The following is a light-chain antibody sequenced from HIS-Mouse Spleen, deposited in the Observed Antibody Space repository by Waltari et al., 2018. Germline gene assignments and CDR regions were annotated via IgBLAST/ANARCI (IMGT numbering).Light chain of an antibody. CDR2: KDS. V-gene: IGLV3-27*01. J-gene: IGLJ2*01. CDR1: VLAKKY. Sequence: SYELTQPSSVSVSPGQTARITCSADVLAKKYARWFQQKPGQAPVLVIYKDSGRPSGIPERFSGSSSGTTVTLTISGAQVEDEADYYCYSAADNNVVFGGGTKLTVL. CDR3: YSAADNNVV.